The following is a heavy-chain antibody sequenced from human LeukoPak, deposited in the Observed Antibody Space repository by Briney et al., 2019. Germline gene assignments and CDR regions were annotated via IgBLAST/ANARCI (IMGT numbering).Heavy chain of an antibody. Sequence: SETLSLTCTVSGGSISSYYWSWIRQPPGKGLEWIGYIYYSGSTNYNPSLKSRVTISVDTSKNQFSLKLSSVTAADTAVYYCARYAAEMARSDDTWGQGTMVTVSS. J-gene: IGHJ3*02. CDR3: ARYAAEMARSDDT. D-gene: IGHD5-24*01. V-gene: IGHV4-59*01. CDR1: GGSISSYY. CDR2: IYYSGST.